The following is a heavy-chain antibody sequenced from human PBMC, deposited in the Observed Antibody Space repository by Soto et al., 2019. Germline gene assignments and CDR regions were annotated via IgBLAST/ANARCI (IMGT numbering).Heavy chain of an antibody. V-gene: IGHV3-33*01. CDR2: IWYDGSNK. CDR3: ARDDYGNSNFDY. J-gene: IGHJ4*02. Sequence: PGGSLRLSCAASGFTFSSYGMHWVRQAPGKGLEWVAVIWYDGSNKYYADSVKGRFTISRDNSKNTLYLQMNSLRAEDTAVYYCARDDYGNSNFDYWGQGTLVTVSS. CDR1: GFTFSSYG. D-gene: IGHD4-17*01.